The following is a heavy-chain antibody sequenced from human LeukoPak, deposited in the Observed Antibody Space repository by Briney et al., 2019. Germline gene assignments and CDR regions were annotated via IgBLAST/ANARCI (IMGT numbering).Heavy chain of an antibody. CDR1: GYTFTSYG. CDR2: ISAYNGNT. CDR3: ARDRVYDYRNYYFDY. D-gene: IGHD4-11*01. V-gene: IGHV1-18*01. Sequence: ASVKVSCKVSGYTFTSYGISWVRQAPGQGLEWMGWISAYNGNTNYAQKLQGRVTMTTDTSTSTAYMELRSLRSDDTAVYYCARDRVYDYRNYYFDYWGQGTLVTVSS. J-gene: IGHJ4*02.